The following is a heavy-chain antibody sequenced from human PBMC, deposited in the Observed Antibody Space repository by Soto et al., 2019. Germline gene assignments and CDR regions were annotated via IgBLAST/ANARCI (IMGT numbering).Heavy chain of an antibody. Sequence: GESLKISCKGYGYTFTDYWIGWVRQMPGKGLELIGLIYPGDSDTRYSPSFQGRVTISADKSISTAFLQWSSLRASDTAMYYCASQKTVIRGPLSSNWFDPWGQGTLVTVSS. CDR1: GYTFTDYW. J-gene: IGHJ5*02. CDR2: IYPGDSDT. D-gene: IGHD1-1*01. CDR3: ASQKTVIRGPLSSNWFDP. V-gene: IGHV5-51*01.